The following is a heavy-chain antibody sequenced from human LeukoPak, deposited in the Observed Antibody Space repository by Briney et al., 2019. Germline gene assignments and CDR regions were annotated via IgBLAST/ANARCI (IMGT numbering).Heavy chain of an antibody. V-gene: IGHV1-2*06. CDR2: INPNSGGT. J-gene: IGHJ6*02. Sequence: ASVKVSCKASGYTFTGYYMHWVQQAPGQGLEWMGRINPNSGGTNYAQKFQGRVTMTRDTSISTAYMELSRLRSDDTAVYYCARDRIVTTPSYYYYGMDVWGQGTTVTVSS. CDR3: ARDRIVTTPSYYYYGMDV. D-gene: IGHD4-11*01. CDR1: GYTFTGYY.